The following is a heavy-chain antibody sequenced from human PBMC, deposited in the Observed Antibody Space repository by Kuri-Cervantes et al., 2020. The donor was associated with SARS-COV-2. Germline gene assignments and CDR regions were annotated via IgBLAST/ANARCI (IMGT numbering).Heavy chain of an antibody. J-gene: IGHJ6*03. CDR2: ISAYSGGT. V-gene: IGHV1-2*02. CDR3: ARGPLPYDILTGYPMDYYYYMDV. CDR1: GYTFTSYG. Sequence: ASVKVSCKASGYTFTSYGISWVRQAPGQGLEWMGWISAYSGGTNYAQKFQGRVTMTRDTSISTAYMELSRLRSDDTAVYYCARGPLPYDILTGYPMDYYYYMDVWGKGTTVTVSS. D-gene: IGHD3-9*01.